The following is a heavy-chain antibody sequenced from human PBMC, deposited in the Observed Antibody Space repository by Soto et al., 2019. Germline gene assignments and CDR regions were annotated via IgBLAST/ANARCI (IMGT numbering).Heavy chain of an antibody. CDR3: APSSTVTSDY. J-gene: IGHJ4*02. V-gene: IGHV3-74*01. CDR2: INSDGSST. CDR1: GLTFSSYW. Sequence: EVQLVESGGGLVQPGGSLRLSCAASGLTFSSYWMHWVRQAPGKGLVWVSRINSDGSSTNYADSVKGRFTISRDNAKNTLYLQMNSLRGEYTAVSYCAPSSTVTSDYWGQGTLVTVSS. D-gene: IGHD4-17*01.